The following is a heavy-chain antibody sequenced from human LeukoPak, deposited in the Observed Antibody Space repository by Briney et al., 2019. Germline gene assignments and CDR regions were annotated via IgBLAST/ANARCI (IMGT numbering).Heavy chain of an antibody. CDR2: IYPGDSDT. Sequence: GGSLKISCKGSGYSFTSYWIGWVRQMPGKGLEWMGIIYPGDSDTRYSPSFQGQVTISADKSISTAYLQWSSLKALDTAMYYCATVMQGIAVAVTYFDYWGQGTLVTVSS. J-gene: IGHJ4*02. CDR3: ATVMQGIAVAVTYFDY. D-gene: IGHD6-19*01. V-gene: IGHV5-51*01. CDR1: GYSFTSYW.